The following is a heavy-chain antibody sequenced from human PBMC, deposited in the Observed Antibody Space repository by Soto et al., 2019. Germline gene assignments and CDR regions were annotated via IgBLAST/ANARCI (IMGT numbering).Heavy chain of an antibody. CDR3: XXXPXXYQXXWFDP. J-gene: IGHJ5*02. Sequence: QITLKESGPTLVKPTQTLTLTCTFSGFSLTTRGVGVXWXRXXXGKALECLALIYWDDDKRYSPSLQSRLSXXXXXXXXXXXXXXXXXXXXXXXXXXCXXXPXXYQXXWFDPWGQGTLVSVSS. CDR1: GFSLTTRGVG. D-gene: IGHD3-16*02. CDR2: IYWDDDK. V-gene: IGHV2-5*02.